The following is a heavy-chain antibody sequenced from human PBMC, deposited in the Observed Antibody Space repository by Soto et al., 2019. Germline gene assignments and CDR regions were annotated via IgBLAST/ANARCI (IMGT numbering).Heavy chain of an antibody. CDR3: VSRIPSWVFDY. CDR1: GLSVSDNY. J-gene: IGHJ4*01. V-gene: IGHV3-53*01. Sequence: GGSLRLSCGASGLSVSDNYLGLVRQAPGRGLEWVSVMYAGGDTHYADSVKGRFTISRDKSENTLYLQMNSLRDEDTGVYFCVSRIPSWVFDYWGLGTLVTVSS. CDR2: MYAGGDT. D-gene: IGHD2-21*01.